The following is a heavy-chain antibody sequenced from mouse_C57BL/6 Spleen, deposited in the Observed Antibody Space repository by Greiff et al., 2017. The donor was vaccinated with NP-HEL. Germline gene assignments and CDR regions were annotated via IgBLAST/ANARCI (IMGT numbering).Heavy chain of an antibody. J-gene: IGHJ1*03. V-gene: IGHV1-81*01. D-gene: IGHD2-5*01. CDR2: IYPRSGNT. Sequence: QVQLQQSGAELARPGASVKLSCKASGYTFTSYGISWVKQRTGQGLEWIGEIYPRSGNTYYNEKFKGKATLTADKSSSTAYMELRSLTSEDSAVYFCARSYYSNYSYWYFDVWGTGTTVTVSS. CDR3: ARSYYSNYSYWYFDV. CDR1: GYTFTSYG.